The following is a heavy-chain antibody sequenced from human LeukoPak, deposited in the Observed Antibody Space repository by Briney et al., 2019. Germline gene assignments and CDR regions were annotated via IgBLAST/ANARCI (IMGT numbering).Heavy chain of an antibody. V-gene: IGHV1-2*04. D-gene: IGHD6-19*01. CDR2: INPNSGGT. CDR1: GYTFTSYG. J-gene: IGHJ4*02. CDR3: ARDRPRGGRWLASFDY. Sequence: ASVKVSCKASGYTFTSYGISWVRQAPGQGLEWMGWINPNSGGTNYAQKFQGWVTMTRDTSISTAYMELSRLRSDDTAVYYCARDRPRGGRWLASFDYWGQGTLVTVSS.